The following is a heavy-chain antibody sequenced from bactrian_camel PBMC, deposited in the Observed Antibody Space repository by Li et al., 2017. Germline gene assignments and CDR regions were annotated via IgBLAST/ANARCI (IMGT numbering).Heavy chain of an antibody. CDR1: AYTYSSNC. D-gene: IGHD1*01. CDR3: AKDVVGCDAGTCYLAPTKRGTGY. Sequence: QLVESGGGSVQAGGSLRLSCAASAYTYSSNCMAWFRQAPGKEREGVARIHTGHGGTTVADSVKDRFTISRDNAKNTLYLQLNSLGTEDTSMYYCAKDVVGCDAGTCYLAPTKRGTGYWGQGTQVTVS. J-gene: IGHJ6*01. CDR2: IHTGHGGT. V-gene: IGHV3S1*01.